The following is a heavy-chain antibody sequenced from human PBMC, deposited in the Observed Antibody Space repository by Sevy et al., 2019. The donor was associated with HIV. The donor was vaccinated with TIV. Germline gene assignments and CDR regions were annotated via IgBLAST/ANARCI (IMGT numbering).Heavy chain of an antibody. Sequence: GGSLRLSCAASGFTFSNAWMNWVRQAPGKGLEWVGRIKSKIDGGTTDYAAPVKGRFSISRDDSKNTLYLEMNSLKTEDTAMYYCTTDPIPEYYDSNGYYVSLSRWGQGTLVTVSS. CDR3: TTDPIPEYYDSNGYYVSLSR. D-gene: IGHD3-22*01. CDR1: GFTFSNAW. J-gene: IGHJ4*02. CDR2: IKSKIDGGTT. V-gene: IGHV3-15*07.